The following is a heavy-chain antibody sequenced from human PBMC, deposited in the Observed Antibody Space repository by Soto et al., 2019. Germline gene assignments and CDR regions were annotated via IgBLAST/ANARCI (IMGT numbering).Heavy chain of an antibody. Sequence: GRSLILSGASSGFTFSSSALSWVRQAPGKGLEWVSAVSANGQGIYYADSVQGRFTRSRDNSKNTVDLHRDSLGAEDMVFCSCAKDRHDPRGYVDYWGQGTLVTVSS. CDR2: VSANGQGI. J-gene: IGHJ4*02. CDR1: GFTFSSSA. D-gene: IGHD3-10*01. CDR3: AKDRHDPRGYVDY. V-gene: IGHV3-23*01.